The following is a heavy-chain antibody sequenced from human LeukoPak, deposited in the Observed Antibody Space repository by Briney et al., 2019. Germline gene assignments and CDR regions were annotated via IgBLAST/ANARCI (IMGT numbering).Heavy chain of an antibody. CDR1: GFTFRTYA. D-gene: IGHD3-10*01. V-gene: IGHV3-30*18. Sequence: GRSLRLSCVVSGFTFRTYAMHWVRQAPGKGLEWVAVVSYDGSNKYYADSVKGRFTISRDNSKNTLYLQMNSLRAEDTAVYYCAKEMVTMVRGVSHYYYYGMDVWGQGTTVTVSS. CDR2: VSYDGSNK. CDR3: AKEMVTMVRGVSHYYYYGMDV. J-gene: IGHJ6*02.